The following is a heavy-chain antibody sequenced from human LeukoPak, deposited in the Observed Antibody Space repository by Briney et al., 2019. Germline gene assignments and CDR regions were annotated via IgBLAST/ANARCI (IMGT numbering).Heavy chain of an antibody. D-gene: IGHD3-3*01. CDR3: ARNRSFWSGLDY. Sequence: SETLSLTCKVSGCSISGCGWSWVRQPAGKGLQWIGRIYSSGSTNYNPSLKSRVTMSVDTSKNQFSLRLSSVTAADTAGYYCARNRSFWSGLDYWGQGTLVTVSS. CDR2: IYSSGST. CDR1: GCSISGCG. J-gene: IGHJ4*02. V-gene: IGHV4-4*07.